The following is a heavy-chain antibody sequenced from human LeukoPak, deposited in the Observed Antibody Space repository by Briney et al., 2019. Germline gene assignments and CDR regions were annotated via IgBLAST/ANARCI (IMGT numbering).Heavy chain of an antibody. CDR3: ARERHYYDSSGSMGLDY. D-gene: IGHD3-22*01. J-gene: IGHJ4*02. CDR2: ISSSSSYI. Sequence: GGSLRLSCAASGFTFSSYSMNWVRQAPGKGLEWVSSISSSSSYIYYADSVKGRSTISRDNAKNSLYLQMNSLRAEDTAVYYCARERHYYDSSGSMGLDYWGQGTLVTVSS. V-gene: IGHV3-21*01. CDR1: GFTFSSYS.